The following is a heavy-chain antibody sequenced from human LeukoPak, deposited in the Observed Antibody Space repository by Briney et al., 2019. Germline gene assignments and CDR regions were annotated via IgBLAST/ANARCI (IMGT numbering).Heavy chain of an antibody. D-gene: IGHD3-10*01. CDR3: ATTPGDLLYRWDY. Sequence: SETLSLTCTVSGGSISNYYWTWIRQPPGKGLEWIGYIYFSGNTNYNPSLKSRVTISEDTSKKQISLKLSSVTAADTAVYYYATTPGDLLYRWDYWGQGTLVTVFS. V-gene: IGHV4-59*01. CDR2: IYFSGNT. J-gene: IGHJ4*02. CDR1: GGSISNYY.